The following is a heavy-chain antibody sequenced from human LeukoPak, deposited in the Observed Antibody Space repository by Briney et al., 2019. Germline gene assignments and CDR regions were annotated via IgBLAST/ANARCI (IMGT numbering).Heavy chain of an antibody. CDR3: ARTHIPQYDFWTASI. V-gene: IGHV3-21*01. CDR2: ISSISTYR. Sequence: GGSLRLSCEASGFTFSTYGMIWVRQAPGKGPEWVSSISSISTYRHYADAVKGRFTISRDNTKNSLYLQMDSLRVEDTAVYYCARTHIPQYDFWTASIWGQGTLVAVSS. D-gene: IGHD3-3*01. CDR1: GFTFSTYG. J-gene: IGHJ4*02.